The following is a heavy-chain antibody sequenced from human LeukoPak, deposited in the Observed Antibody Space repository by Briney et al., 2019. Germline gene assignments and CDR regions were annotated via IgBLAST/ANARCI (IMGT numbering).Heavy chain of an antibody. J-gene: IGHJ4*02. CDR1: GFTFSDYY. D-gene: IGHD2-21*02. Sequence: PGGSLRLSCAASGFTFSDYYMSWIRQAPGKGLEWVANIKQDGSEKYYVDSVKGRFTISRDNAKNSLYLQMNSLRAEDTAVYYCARDVGCGGDCYSIDYWGQGTLVTVSS. CDR2: IKQDGSEK. CDR3: ARDVGCGGDCYSIDY. V-gene: IGHV3-7*01.